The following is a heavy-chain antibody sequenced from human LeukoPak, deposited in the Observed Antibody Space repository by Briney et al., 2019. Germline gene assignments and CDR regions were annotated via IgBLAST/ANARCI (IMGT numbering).Heavy chain of an antibody. V-gene: IGHV4-39*01. CDR1: GGSISSSSYY. CDR2: IYYSGSA. Sequence: SETLSLTCTVSGGSISSSSYYWGWIRQPPGKGLEWIGSIYYSGSAYYNPSLTSRVTISVDTSNNQFSLKLSSVTAADTAVYYCARRRGKDFDSWGQGTLVTVSS. CDR3: ARRRGKDFDS. D-gene: IGHD3-16*01. J-gene: IGHJ4*02.